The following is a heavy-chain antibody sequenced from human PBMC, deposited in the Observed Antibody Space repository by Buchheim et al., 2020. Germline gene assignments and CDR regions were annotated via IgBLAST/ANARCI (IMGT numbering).Heavy chain of an antibody. CDR2: ISSSSSTI. CDR1: GFTFSSYS. CDR3: SRDSDFWGLYYGMDV. Sequence: EVQLVESGGGLVQPGGSLRLSCAASGFTFSSYSMNWVRQAPGKGLEWVSYISSSSSTIYYAVSGKGRFTISRDKAKNSMYLQMNSLRAEDTAVYYCSRDSDFWGLYYGMDVWGQGTT. D-gene: IGHD3-3*01. J-gene: IGHJ6*02. V-gene: IGHV3-48*01.